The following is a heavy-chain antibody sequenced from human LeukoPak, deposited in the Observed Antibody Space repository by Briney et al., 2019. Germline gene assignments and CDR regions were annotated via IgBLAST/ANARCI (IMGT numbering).Heavy chain of an antibody. CDR1: GGLITKSPFY. J-gene: IGHJ4*02. CDR3: ARRRDLGGFSDS. Sequence: SETLSLTCTVSGGLITKSPFYWGWIRQTPGKGLEWIGNIFYSGVTYYNPSLKSRVSISVDTSNNQFSLTLSSVTAADTAVYFCARRRDLGGFSDSWGQGILVTVSA. D-gene: IGHD4-23*01. V-gene: IGHV4-39*01. CDR2: IFYSGVT.